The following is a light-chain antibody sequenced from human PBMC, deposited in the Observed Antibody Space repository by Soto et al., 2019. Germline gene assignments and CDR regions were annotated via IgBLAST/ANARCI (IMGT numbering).Light chain of an antibody. CDR3: CSYAGSVL. V-gene: IGLV2-23*02. Sequence: QSALTQPASVSGSPGQSITISCTGTSSDVGSYNLVSWYRQHPGKAPKLMIYEVSKRPSGVSNRFSGSKSGNTASLTISGLQAGDEADYYCCSYAGSVLFGGGTKLTVL. CDR2: EVS. J-gene: IGLJ2*01. CDR1: SSDVGSYNL.